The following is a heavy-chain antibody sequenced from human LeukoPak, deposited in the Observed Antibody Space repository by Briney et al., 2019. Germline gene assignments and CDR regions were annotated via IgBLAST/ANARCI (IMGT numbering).Heavy chain of an antibody. D-gene: IGHD1-26*01. CDR2: IYDGGTT. Sequence: PGGSLRLSCAASGFTVNSHYMSWVCQAPGKGLEWVSIIYDGGTTSYEDSVKGRFTISRDNSNNILYLQMSSLRAEDTAVYYCATVAGGTYHFDLWGQGALVTVSS. J-gene: IGHJ4*02. CDR1: GFTVNSHY. CDR3: ATVAGGTYHFDL. V-gene: IGHV3-53*01.